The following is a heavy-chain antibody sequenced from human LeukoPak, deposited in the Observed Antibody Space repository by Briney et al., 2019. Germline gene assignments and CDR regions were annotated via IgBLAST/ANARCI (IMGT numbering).Heavy chain of an antibody. CDR2: IYHSGST. Sequence: PSETLSLTRAVSGGSISSGGYSWSWIRQPPGKGLEWIGYIYHSGSTYYNPSLKSRVTISVDRSKNQFSLKLSSVTAADTAVYYCARARGPNWFDPWGQGTLVTVSS. CDR3: ARARGPNWFDP. J-gene: IGHJ5*02. V-gene: IGHV4-30-2*01. CDR1: GGSISSGGYS. D-gene: IGHD3/OR15-3a*01.